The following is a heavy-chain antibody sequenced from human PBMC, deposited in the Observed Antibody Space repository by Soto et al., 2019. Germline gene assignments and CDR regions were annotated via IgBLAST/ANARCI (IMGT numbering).Heavy chain of an antibody. CDR2: ISIDGSST. CDR3: ARSRDAYNFVGHC. J-gene: IGHJ4*02. Sequence: EVQLVESGGGLVQPGGSLRLSCAASGFTLSSYWMHWVRQAPGKGLVWVSSISIDGSSTSYTDSVKGRFTISRDNAKNTLYLQVNGLWAKGTAVYYGARSRDAYNFVGHCWGQGTVVTVSS. D-gene: IGHD1-1*01. CDR1: GFTLSSYW. V-gene: IGHV3-74*01.